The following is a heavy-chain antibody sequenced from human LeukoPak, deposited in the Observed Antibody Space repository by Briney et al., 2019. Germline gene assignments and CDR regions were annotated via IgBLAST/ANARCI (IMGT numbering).Heavy chain of an antibody. CDR1: GGSTSSYY. Sequence: SETLSLTCTVSGGSTSSYYWSWIRQPPGKGLEWIGYIYYSGSTNYNPSLKSRVTISVDTSKNQFSLKLSSVTAADTAVYYCARSYGGNHYFDYWGQGTLVTVSS. CDR3: ARSYGGNHYFDY. CDR2: IYYSGST. D-gene: IGHD4-23*01. V-gene: IGHV4-59*08. J-gene: IGHJ4*02.